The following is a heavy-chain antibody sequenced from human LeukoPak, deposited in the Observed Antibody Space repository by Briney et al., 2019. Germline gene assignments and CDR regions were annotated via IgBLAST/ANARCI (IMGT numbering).Heavy chain of an antibody. CDR1: GYTFTSYY. V-gene: IGHV1-46*01. D-gene: IGHD5-18*01. CDR3: ARDDRIQLWLLGSYGMDV. J-gene: IGHJ6*02. Sequence: ASVKVSCKASGYTFTSYYMHWVRRAPGQGLEWMGIINPSGGSTSYAQKFQGRVTITADESTSTAYMELSSLRSEDTAVYYCARDDRIQLWLLGSYGMDVWGQGTTVTVSS. CDR2: INPSGGST.